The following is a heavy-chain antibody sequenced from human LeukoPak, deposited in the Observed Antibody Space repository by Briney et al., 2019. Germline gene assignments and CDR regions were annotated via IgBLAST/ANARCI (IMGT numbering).Heavy chain of an antibody. Sequence: SETLSLTCTVSGGSISSYYWRWIRQPPGKGLEWIGYIYYSGTTNYNPSLKSRVTISVDTSKNQFSLKLSSVTAADTAVYYCARGVYIAAAQYGYWGQGTLVTVFS. V-gene: IGHV4-59*01. D-gene: IGHD6-13*01. CDR3: ARGVYIAAAQYGY. J-gene: IGHJ4*02. CDR1: GGSISSYY. CDR2: IYYSGTT.